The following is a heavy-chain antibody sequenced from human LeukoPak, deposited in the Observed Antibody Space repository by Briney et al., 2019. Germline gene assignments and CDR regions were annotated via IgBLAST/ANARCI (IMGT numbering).Heavy chain of an antibody. CDR1: GFTFSSYS. CDR2: ISNNGGYT. Sequence: QPGGSLRLSCAASGFTFSSYSMSWVRQAPGKGLEWVSAISNNGGYTYYADSVQGRFTISRDNSKNTLYLQMNSLRAEDTAVYYCAKDRHDYGDYYNWFDPWGQGTLVTVSS. CDR3: AKDRHDYGDYYNWFDP. V-gene: IGHV3-23*01. J-gene: IGHJ5*02. D-gene: IGHD4-17*01.